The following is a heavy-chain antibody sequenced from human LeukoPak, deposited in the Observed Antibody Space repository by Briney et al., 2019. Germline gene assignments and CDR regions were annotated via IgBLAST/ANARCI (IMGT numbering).Heavy chain of an antibody. CDR2: IYHSGST. CDR1: GGSIRRGGYY. D-gene: IGHD3-9*01. V-gene: IGHV4-31*03. Sequence: SQTLSLTCTVSGGSIRRGGYYWSWIRQHPGKGLEWIGYIYHSGSTNYNPSLKSRVIISVDTSKNQFSLKLSSVTAADTAVYYCARDLHYDILTGPSRWFDPWGQGTLVTVSS. CDR3: ARDLHYDILTGPSRWFDP. J-gene: IGHJ5*02.